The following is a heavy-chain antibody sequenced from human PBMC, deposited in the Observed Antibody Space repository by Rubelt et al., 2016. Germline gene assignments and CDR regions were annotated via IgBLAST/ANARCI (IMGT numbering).Heavy chain of an antibody. D-gene: IGHD6-13*01. Sequence: EVQLLESEGGLVQPGGSLRLSCAASGFTVSSNYMSWVRQAPGQGLEWVSVIYSGGSTYYADSVKGRFTLSRDNSKNTLYLQRDSLRAEDTAVCYCARAYSSSWRPFGYYYYYMDVWGKGTTVTVSS. CDR3: ARAYSSSWRPFGYYYYYMDV. V-gene: IGHV3-66*01. J-gene: IGHJ6*03. CDR1: GFTVSSNY. CDR2: IYSGGST.